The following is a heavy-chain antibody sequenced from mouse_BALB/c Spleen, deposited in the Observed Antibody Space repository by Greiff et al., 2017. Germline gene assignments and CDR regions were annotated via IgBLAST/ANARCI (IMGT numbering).Heavy chain of an antibody. V-gene: IGHV3-8*02. CDR3: ARGGYDYDSAGFAY. J-gene: IGHJ3*01. CDR1: GDSFTSGY. Sequence: DVLLVESGPSLVEPSQTLSLTCSVSGDSFTSGYLNWVRKFPGKKLEYMGYISYSGSTYYNPSLKSRISITRDTSKNQYYLQLNSVTTEDTATYYCARGGYDYDSAGFAYWGQGTLVTVSA. D-gene: IGHD2-4*01. CDR2: ISYSGST.